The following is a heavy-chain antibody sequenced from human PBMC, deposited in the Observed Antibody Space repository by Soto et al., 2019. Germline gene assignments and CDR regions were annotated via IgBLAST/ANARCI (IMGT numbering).Heavy chain of an antibody. D-gene: IGHD3-22*01. V-gene: IGHV1-24*01. CDR1: GYTLTELS. CDR3: ATDRPYYYDSSGYYYRNWFDP. CDR2: FDPEDGET. Sequence: ASVKVSCKVSGYTLTELSMHWVRQAPGKGLEWMGGFDPEDGETIYAQKFQGRVTMTEDTSTDTAYMELSGLRSEDTAVYYCATDRPYYYDSSGYYYRNWFDPWGQGTLVTVSS. J-gene: IGHJ5*02.